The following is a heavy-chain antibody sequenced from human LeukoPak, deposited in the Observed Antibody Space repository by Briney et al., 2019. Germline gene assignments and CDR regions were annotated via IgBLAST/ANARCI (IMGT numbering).Heavy chain of an antibody. CDR3: ATCRDEFGDYGFPS. J-gene: IGHJ5*02. CDR2: INHSGST. CDR1: GGSFSGYY. V-gene: IGHV4-34*01. Sequence: PSETLSLTCAVYGGSFSGYYWSWIRQPPGKGLEWIGEINHSGSTNYNPSLKSRVTISVDTSKNQFSLKLSSVTAADTAVYYCATCRDEFGDYGFPSWGQGTLVTVSS. D-gene: IGHD4-17*01.